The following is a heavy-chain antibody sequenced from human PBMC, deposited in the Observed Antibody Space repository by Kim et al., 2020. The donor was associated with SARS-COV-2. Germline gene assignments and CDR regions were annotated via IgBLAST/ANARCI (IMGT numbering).Heavy chain of an antibody. J-gene: IGHJ4*02. CDR1: GFTFSSYG. CDR2: ISYDGSNK. V-gene: IGHV3-30*18. D-gene: IGHD2-21*02. CDR3: AKDALYGGNSLDY. Sequence: GGSLRLSCAASGFTFSSYGMHWVRQAPGKGLEWVAVISYDGSNKYYADSVKGRFTISRDNSKNTLYLQMNSLRAEDTAVYYCAKDALYGGNSLDYWGQGTLVTVSS.